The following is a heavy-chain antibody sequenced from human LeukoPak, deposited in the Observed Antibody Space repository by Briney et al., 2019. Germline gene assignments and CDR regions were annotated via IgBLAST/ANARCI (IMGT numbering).Heavy chain of an antibody. V-gene: IGHV3-11*01. CDR3: AKDIMRYYDSSGSDDI. J-gene: IGHJ3*02. CDR1: GFTFSDYY. Sequence: GGSLRLSCAASGFTFSDYYMSWIRQAPGKGLEWVSYISSSGSTIYYADSVKGRFTISRDNAKNSLYLQMNSLRAEDTAVYYCAKDIMRYYDSSGSDDIWGQGTMVTVSS. D-gene: IGHD3-22*01. CDR2: ISSSGSTI.